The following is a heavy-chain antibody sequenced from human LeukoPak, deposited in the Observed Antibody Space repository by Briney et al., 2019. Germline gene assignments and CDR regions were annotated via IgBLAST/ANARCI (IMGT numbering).Heavy chain of an antibody. D-gene: IGHD3-10*01. V-gene: IGHV1-46*01. Sequence: GASVKVSCKASGGTFSSYAISWVRQAPGQGLEWMGIIDPSGGSTSYAQKFQGRVTMTRDTFTSTVYMELSSLRSEDTAVYYCARDKLEVSRLLWFGELLARPPYYYYGMDVWGQGTTVTVSS. CDR3: ARDKLEVSRLLWFGELLARPPYYYYGMDV. CDR1: GGTFSSYA. J-gene: IGHJ6*02. CDR2: IDPSGGST.